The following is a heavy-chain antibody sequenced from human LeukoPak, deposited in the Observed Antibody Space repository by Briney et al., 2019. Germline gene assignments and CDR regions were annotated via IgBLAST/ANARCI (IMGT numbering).Heavy chain of an antibody. V-gene: IGHV1-2*02. CDR3: ARANDKDPFGVVIIRWFDP. CDR1: GYTFTGYY. Sequence: ASVKVSCKASGYTFTGYYMHWVRQAPGQGLKWMGWINPNSGGTNYAQKFQGRVTMTRDTSISTAYMELSRLRSDDTAVYYCARANDKDPFGVVIIRWFDPWGQGTLVTVSS. D-gene: IGHD3-3*01. J-gene: IGHJ5*02. CDR2: INPNSGGT.